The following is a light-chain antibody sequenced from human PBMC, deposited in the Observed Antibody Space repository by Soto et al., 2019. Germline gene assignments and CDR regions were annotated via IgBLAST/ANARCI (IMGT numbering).Light chain of an antibody. CDR2: DVS. J-gene: IGLJ1*01. CDR1: SSDVGGYNY. V-gene: IGLV2-14*01. Sequence: QSALTQPASVSGSPGQSITISCTGTSSDVGGYNYVSWYQQHPGKAPKLMIYDVSNRPSGVSNRFSGSKSGNTASLAISGLQAEDEADYYCSSDTSSSPLLYVFGTGTKLTVL. CDR3: SSDTSSSPLLYV.